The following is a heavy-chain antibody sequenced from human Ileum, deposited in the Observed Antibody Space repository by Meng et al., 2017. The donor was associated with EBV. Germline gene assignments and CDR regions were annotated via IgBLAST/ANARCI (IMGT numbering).Heavy chain of an antibody. CDR3: ARRGSYGGGCDY. J-gene: IGHJ4*02. CDR2: IHPSEGT. CDR1: GGSFTDYY. Sequence: HVQLHQLGAGLLRPSETLSLTCAVYGGSFTDYYWTWIRQPPGKGLEWIGEIHPSEGTNYNPSLKSRVTISVDTSKNQFSLKMNSLTAADTAIYYCARRGSYGGGCDYWGQGTLVTVSS. D-gene: IGHD1-26*01. V-gene: IGHV4-34*01.